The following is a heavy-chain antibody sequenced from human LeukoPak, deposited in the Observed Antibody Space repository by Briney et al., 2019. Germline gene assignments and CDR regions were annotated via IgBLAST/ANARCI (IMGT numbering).Heavy chain of an antibody. D-gene: IGHD2-8*01. CDR2: ISSSSSYI. CDR1: GFTFSSYS. CDR3: VRVSGFCTNGVCPSFDP. V-gene: IGHV3-21*01. Sequence: GGSLRLSCAASGFTFSSYSMNWVRQAPGKGLEWVSSISSSSSYIYYADSVKGRFTISRDNAKNSLYLQMNSLRAEDTAVYYCVRVSGFCTNGVCPSFDPWGQGTLVTVSS. J-gene: IGHJ5*02.